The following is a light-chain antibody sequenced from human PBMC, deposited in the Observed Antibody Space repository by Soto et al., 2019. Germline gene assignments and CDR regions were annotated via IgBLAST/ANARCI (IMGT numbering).Light chain of an antibody. J-gene: IGLJ1*01. CDR3: SSYAGSNNLRNV. Sequence: QSVLTQPPSASGSPGQSVTISCTGTSSDVGGYNYVSWYQQHPGKAPKLMIYEVSKRPSGVPDRFSGSKSDNTASLTVSGLQAEDEADYYCSSYAGSNNLRNVFGTGTKLTVL. CDR2: EVS. V-gene: IGLV2-8*01. CDR1: SSDVGGYNY.